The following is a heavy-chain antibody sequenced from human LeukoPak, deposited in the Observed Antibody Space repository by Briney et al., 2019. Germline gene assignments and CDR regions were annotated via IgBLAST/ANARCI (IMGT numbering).Heavy chain of an antibody. CDR2: ISGSGGST. CDR3: ARDPPYSYSSSSRYFDY. Sequence: GGSLRLSCAASGFTFSSYAMSWVRRAPGKGLEWVSAISGSGGSTYYADSVKGRFTISRDNSKNTLYLQMNSLRAEDTAVYYCARDPPYSYSSSSRYFDYWGQGTLVTVSS. CDR1: GFTFSSYA. V-gene: IGHV3-23*01. J-gene: IGHJ4*02. D-gene: IGHD6-6*01.